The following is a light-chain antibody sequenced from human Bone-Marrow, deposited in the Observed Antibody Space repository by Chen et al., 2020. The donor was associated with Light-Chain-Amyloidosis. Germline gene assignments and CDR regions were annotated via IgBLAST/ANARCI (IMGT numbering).Light chain of an antibody. CDR1: QSVLYSSNNKNY. CDR3: QQYYSTPPIT. V-gene: IGKV4-1*01. CDR2: WAS. J-gene: IGKJ4*01. Sequence: DIVMTKSPDSLAVSLVARATINCKSSQSVLYSSNNKNYLAWYQQKPGQPPKLLIYWASTRESGVPDRFSGSGSGTDFTLTISSLQAEDVAVYYCQQYYSTPPITFGGGTKVEIK.